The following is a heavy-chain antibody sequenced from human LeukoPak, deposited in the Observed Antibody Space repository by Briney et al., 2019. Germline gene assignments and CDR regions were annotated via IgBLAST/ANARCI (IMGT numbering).Heavy chain of an antibody. Sequence: GGSLRLSCAASGFTFSSYSMNWVRQAPGKGLEWVSSISSSSSYIYYADSVKGRFTISRDNAKNSLYLQMNSLRAEDTAVYYCARAYYYDSSGYYYFDYWGQGTLVTVSS. CDR2: ISSSSSYI. CDR1: GFTFSSYS. J-gene: IGHJ4*02. D-gene: IGHD3-22*01. CDR3: ARAYYYDSSGYYYFDY. V-gene: IGHV3-21*01.